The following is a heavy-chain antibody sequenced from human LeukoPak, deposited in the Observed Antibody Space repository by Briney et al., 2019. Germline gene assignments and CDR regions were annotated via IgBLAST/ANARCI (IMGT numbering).Heavy chain of an antibody. Sequence: PSETLSLTCTVSGGSISSSSYHWGWIRQPPGKGLEWIGSIYYSGSTYYNPSLKSRVTISVDTSKNQFSLKLSSVTAADTAVYYCARVVLEWLLYRDYYYYMDVWGKGTTVTVSS. CDR3: ARVVLEWLLYRDYYYYMDV. D-gene: IGHD3-3*01. CDR2: IYYSGST. CDR1: GGSISSSSYH. J-gene: IGHJ6*03. V-gene: IGHV4-39*07.